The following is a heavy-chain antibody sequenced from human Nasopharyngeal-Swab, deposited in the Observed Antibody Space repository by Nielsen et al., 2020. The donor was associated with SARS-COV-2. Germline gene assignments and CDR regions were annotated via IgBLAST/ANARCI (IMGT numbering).Heavy chain of an antibody. CDR2: ISYDGSNK. CDR3: ARGEGYYYDSSGYSDAFDI. D-gene: IGHD3-22*01. CDR1: GFIFSSYA. V-gene: IGHV3-30-3*01. J-gene: IGHJ3*02. Sequence: TCAASGFIFSSYAMHWVRQAPGKGLEWVAVISYDGSNKYYADSVKGRFTISRDNSKNTLYLQMNSLRAEDTAVYYCARGEGYYYDSSGYSDAFDIWGQGTMVTVSS.